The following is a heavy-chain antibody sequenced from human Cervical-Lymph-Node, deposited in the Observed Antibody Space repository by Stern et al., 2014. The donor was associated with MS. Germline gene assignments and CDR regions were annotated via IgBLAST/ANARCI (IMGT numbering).Heavy chain of an antibody. CDR3: AVRLTLYSTSWYSMHYFDY. J-gene: IGHJ4*02. CDR1: GFSLSTSGVG. V-gene: IGHV2-5*02. CDR2: IYWDDDK. D-gene: IGHD6-13*01. Sequence: QVTLKESGPTLVKPTQTLTLTCTFSGFSLSTSGVGVGWIRQPPGKALEWLALIYWDDDKRYSPSLKSRLTITKEPSKNQVVLTMTNMDPVDTATYYCAVRLTLYSTSWYSMHYFDYWGQGTLVTVSS.